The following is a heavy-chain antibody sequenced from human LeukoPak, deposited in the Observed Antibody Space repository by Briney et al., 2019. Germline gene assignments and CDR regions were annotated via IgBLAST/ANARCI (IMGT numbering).Heavy chain of an antibody. CDR2: IYYSAST. V-gene: IGHV4-59*01. CDR1: GGSISSYY. D-gene: IGHD3-16*01. J-gene: IGHJ4*02. Sequence: SETLTLTCTVSGGSISSYYWSWIRQPPGKGLEWIGYIYYSASTNYNPSLKSRVTISVDTSKNQFSLKLSSVTAADTAVYYCARWGLGDFANFDYWGQGTLVTVSS. CDR3: ARWGLGDFANFDY.